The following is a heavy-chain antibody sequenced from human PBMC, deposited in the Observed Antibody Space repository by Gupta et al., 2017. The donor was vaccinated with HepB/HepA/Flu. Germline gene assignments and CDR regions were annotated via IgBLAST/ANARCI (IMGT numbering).Heavy chain of an antibody. CDR1: GSLLTDFA. D-gene: IGHD2-2*02. CDR2: IFGKGVTI. Sequence: EVPLLASAGGLVQPGGALYPSCWGPGSLLTDFALVVFRQSPGKGLEWVSRIFGKGVTIFYADSVEGRFTIARDNSKSTVFLQMDRLRVEDTAVYYCAKGYTTENGGSYDVWGQGTVVTVSS. V-gene: IGHV3-23*01. J-gene: IGHJ3*01. CDR3: AKGYTTENGGSYDV.